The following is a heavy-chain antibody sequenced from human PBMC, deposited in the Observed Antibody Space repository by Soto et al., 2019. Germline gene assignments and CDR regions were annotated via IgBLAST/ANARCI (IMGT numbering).Heavy chain of an antibody. V-gene: IGHV1-3*01. J-gene: IGHJ2*01. Sequence: GASVKLTSKASGYTLTSYAMHWVRQAPGQRLEWMGWINAGNGNTKYSQKFQGRVTITRDTSASTAYMELSSLRSEDTAVYYCARGGSLYWYFDLWGRGTLVTVSS. CDR2: INAGNGNT. CDR1: GYTLTSYA. CDR3: ARGGSLYWYFDL. D-gene: IGHD1-26*01.